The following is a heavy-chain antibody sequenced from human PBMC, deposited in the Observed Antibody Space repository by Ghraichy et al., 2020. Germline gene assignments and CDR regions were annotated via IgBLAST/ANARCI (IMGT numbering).Heavy chain of an antibody. Sequence: GGSLRLSCAASGFTFSSYGMNWVRQAPGRGLEWLSYINSGSSVISYAASVKGRFTISRDNAKNSLYLQMNSLRAEDTAVYYCARGSGYNLNWGQGTLVTVSS. V-gene: IGHV3-48*01. CDR2: INSGSSVI. D-gene: IGHD5-24*01. CDR3: ARGSGYNLN. J-gene: IGHJ4*02. CDR1: GFTFSSYG.